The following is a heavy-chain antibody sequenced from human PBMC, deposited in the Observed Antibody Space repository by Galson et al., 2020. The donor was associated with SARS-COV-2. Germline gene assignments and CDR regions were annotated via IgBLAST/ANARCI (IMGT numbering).Heavy chain of an antibody. Sequence: GESLKISCPASGFISSDYAMHWVRQAPGKGLEYVSAISSNGGTSFYADSVNGRFTMSRDNSRNMFYLQMTALRPEDTAFYYCLSYSSTRQNHWGQGTLVTVSS. D-gene: IGHD2-2*01. CDR3: LSYSSTRQNH. V-gene: IGHV3-64D*06. J-gene: IGHJ5*02. CDR2: ISSNGGTS. CDR1: GFISSDYA.